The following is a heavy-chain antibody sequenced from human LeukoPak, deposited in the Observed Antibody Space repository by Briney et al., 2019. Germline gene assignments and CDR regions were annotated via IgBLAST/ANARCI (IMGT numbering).Heavy chain of an antibody. J-gene: IGHJ5*02. D-gene: IGHD2-21*02. CDR2: IYYSGST. CDR1: GGSISSSSYY. CDR3: ARLGLDSYCGGDCYPNWFDP. V-gene: IGHV4-39*01. Sequence: PSETLSLTCTVSGGSISSSSYYWGWIRQPPGKGLEWIGSIYYSGSTYYNPSLKSRVTISVDTSKNQFSLKLSSVTAADTAVYYCARLGLDSYCGGDCYPNWFDPWGQGTLVTVSS.